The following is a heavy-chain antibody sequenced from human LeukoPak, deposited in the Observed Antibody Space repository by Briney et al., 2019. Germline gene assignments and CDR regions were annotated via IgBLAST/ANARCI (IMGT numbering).Heavy chain of an antibody. J-gene: IGHJ4*02. V-gene: IGHV3-30*15. D-gene: IGHD6-19*01. CDR3: VREQPGDGWSGFDC. Sequence: GGSLRLSCAASGFTFRSYAMHWVRQAPGKGLEWVAVISDDGSRQHYADFLEGRFTISRDNSKNTVSLQMSSLTSEDTAVYFCVREQPGDGWSGFDCWGQGTLVTVSS. CDR1: GFTFRSYA. CDR2: ISDDGSRQ.